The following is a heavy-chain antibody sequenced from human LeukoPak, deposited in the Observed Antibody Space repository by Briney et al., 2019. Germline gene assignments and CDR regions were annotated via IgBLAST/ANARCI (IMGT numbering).Heavy chain of an antibody. CDR2: ISYDGSNK. CDR3: ANGPVSGSQRQTPTY. CDR1: GFTFSTYA. J-gene: IGHJ4*02. D-gene: IGHD4-11*01. Sequence: PGRSLRLSCAASGFTFSTYAMHWVRQAPGKGLEWVAVISYDGSNKYYVDSVKGRFTISRDNSKNTLYLQVDSLRGEDTAVYYCANGPVSGSQRQTPTYGGQRTLVTVSS. V-gene: IGHV3-30*18.